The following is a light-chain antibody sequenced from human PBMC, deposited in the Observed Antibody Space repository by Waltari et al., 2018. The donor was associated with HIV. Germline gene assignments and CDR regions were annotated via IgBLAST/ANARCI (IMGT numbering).Light chain of an antibody. J-gene: IGLJ2*01. Sequence: QSPLTQTPSMSGAPGQRVNISCSGGPSNIGSNSVNWYRQLPGTAPKLLIYSNDQLPSIVPVRFSGSKSATSACLVISGLQSDDEADYYCATWDDTMSVVFGGGTRLTVL. CDR3: ATWDDTMSVV. CDR1: PSNIGSNS. CDR2: SND. V-gene: IGLV1-44*01.